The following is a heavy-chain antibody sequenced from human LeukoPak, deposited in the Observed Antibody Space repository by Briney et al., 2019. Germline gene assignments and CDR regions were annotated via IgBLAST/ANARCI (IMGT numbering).Heavy chain of an antibody. CDR3: ARVPRAAAMSFDY. Sequence: PGGSLRLSCAASEFTFSSYEMNWVRQAPGKGLEWVSSISSSSSYIYYADSVKGRFTISRDNAKNSLYLQMNSLRAEDTAVYYCARVPRAAAMSFDYWGQGTLVTVSS. J-gene: IGHJ4*02. V-gene: IGHV3-21*01. CDR2: ISSSSSYI. CDR1: EFTFSSYE. D-gene: IGHD2-2*01.